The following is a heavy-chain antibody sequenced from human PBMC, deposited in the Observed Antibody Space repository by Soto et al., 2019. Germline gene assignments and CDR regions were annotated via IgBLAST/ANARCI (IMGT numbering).Heavy chain of an antibody. D-gene: IGHD1-1*01. Sequence: QLQLQESGSGLVKPSQTLSLTCAVSGGSISSGRYSWSWIRQPPGKGLEWIGYIYHSGSTYYNPSLTSRVTISVDRSKNQFSLRLSSVTAADTAVYYCARIIPGERYYGMDVWGQGTTVTVSS. CDR1: GGSISSGRYS. V-gene: IGHV4-30-2*01. CDR2: IYHSGST. CDR3: ARIIPGERYYGMDV. J-gene: IGHJ6*02.